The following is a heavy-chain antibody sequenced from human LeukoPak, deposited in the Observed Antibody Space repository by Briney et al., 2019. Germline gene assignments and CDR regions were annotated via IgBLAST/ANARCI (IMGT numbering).Heavy chain of an antibody. CDR2: INPNSGGT. Sequence: GASVKVPCKASGYTFTAYYIHWVRQAPGQGLEWVGWINPNSGGTNSAQNFQGRVTMTRDASISTTYMELSRLGSDDTAVYYCARAISDWQMGYWGQGALVTVSS. V-gene: IGHV1-2*02. CDR1: GYTFTAYY. D-gene: IGHD5-24*01. J-gene: IGHJ4*02. CDR3: ARAISDWQMGY.